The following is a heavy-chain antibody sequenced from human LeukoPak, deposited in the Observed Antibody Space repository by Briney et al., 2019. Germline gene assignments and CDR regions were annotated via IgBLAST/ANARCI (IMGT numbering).Heavy chain of an antibody. J-gene: IGHJ4*02. CDR3: ARDVGMGYSNPAY. CDR2: ISYDGSNK. CDR1: GFTFSSYD. Sequence: GGSLRLSCAASGFTFSSYDMHWVRQAPGKGLEWVAVISYDGSNKYYADSVKGRFTISRDNSKNTLYLQMNSLRAEDTAVYYCARDVGMGYSNPAYWGQGTLVTVSS. D-gene: IGHD4-11*01. V-gene: IGHV3-30*03.